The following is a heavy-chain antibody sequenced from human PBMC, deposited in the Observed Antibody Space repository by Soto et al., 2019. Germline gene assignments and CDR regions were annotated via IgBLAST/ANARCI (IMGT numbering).Heavy chain of an antibody. CDR1: GGTFSSYA. D-gene: IGHD6-6*01. Sequence: ASVKVSCKASGGTFSSYANSWVRQAPGQGLEWMGGIIPIFGTANYAQKFQGRVTITADESTSTAYMELSSLRSEDTAVYYCAPSSSVVMDVWGQGTTVTVSS. J-gene: IGHJ6*02. V-gene: IGHV1-69*13. CDR3: APSSSVVMDV. CDR2: IIPIFGTA.